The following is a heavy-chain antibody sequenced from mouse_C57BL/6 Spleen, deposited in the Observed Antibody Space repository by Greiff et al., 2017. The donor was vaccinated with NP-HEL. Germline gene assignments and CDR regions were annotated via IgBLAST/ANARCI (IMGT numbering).Heavy chain of an antibody. D-gene: IGHD1-1*01. CDR1: GYTFTSYW. Sequence: QVQLQQPGAELVKPGASVKLSCKASGYTFTSYWMQWVKQRPGQGLEWIGEIDPSDSYTNYNQKFKGKATLTVDTSSSTAYMQLSSLTSEDSAVYYCARSYSFTTVVRGFDYWGQGTTLTVSS. J-gene: IGHJ2*01. CDR3: ARSYSFTTVVRGFDY. CDR2: IDPSDSYT. V-gene: IGHV1-50*01.